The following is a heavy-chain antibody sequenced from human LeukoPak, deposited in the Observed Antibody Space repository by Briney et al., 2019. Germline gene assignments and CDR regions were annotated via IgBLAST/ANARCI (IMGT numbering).Heavy chain of an antibody. D-gene: IGHD2-15*01. CDR3: ARAPYCSGGSCSLTAPSGMDV. CDR2: INPSGGST. J-gene: IGHJ6*02. Sequence: GASVKVSCKASGYTFTSYYMHWVRQAPGQGLEWMGIINPSGGSTNYALKFQGRVTMTRDTSTSTVYMELSSLRSEDTAVYYCARAPYCSGGSCSLTAPSGMDVWGQGTTVT. CDR1: GYTFTSYY. V-gene: IGHV1-46*01.